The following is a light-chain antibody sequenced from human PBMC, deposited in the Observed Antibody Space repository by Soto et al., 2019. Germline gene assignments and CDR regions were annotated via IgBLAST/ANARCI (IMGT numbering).Light chain of an antibody. CDR3: QQYHDWPPALT. CDR2: GTS. Sequence: EIVMTQSPATLSVSPGERATVSCRASQSVSSDLAWYQQKPGQAPRLLIYGTSTRATGIPARFSGSGSGTEFTLTITSLKSEDFAVYFCQQYHDWPPALTVGGGTKVEIK. J-gene: IGKJ4*01. V-gene: IGKV3-15*01. CDR1: QSVSSD.